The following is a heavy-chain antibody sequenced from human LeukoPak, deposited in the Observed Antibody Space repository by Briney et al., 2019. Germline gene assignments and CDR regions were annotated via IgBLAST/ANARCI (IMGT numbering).Heavy chain of an antibody. CDR1: GFTFSNAW. CDR2: IKSKTDGGTT. J-gene: IGHJ5*02. CDR3: TTGIAAAGFNWFDP. V-gene: IGHV3-15*01. D-gene: IGHD6-13*01. Sequence: GGSLRLSCAASGFTFSNAWMSWVRQAPGKGLEWVGRIKSKTDGGTTDYAAPVKGRFTISRDDSKNTLYLQMNSLKTEDTAVYYCTTGIAAAGFNWFDPWGQGTLVAVSS.